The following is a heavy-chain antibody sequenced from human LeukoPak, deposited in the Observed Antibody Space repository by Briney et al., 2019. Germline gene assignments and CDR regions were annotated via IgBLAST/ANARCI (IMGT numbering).Heavy chain of an antibody. Sequence: PGGSLRLSCAASGFTFSSYAMSWVRQAPGKGLEWVSAISGSGGSTYYADSVKGRFTISRDNSKNTLYLQMNSLRAEDTAVYYCAKSWPGWCSSTSCYDAVEVFDYWGQGTLVTVSS. V-gene: IGHV3-23*01. D-gene: IGHD2-2*01. J-gene: IGHJ4*02. CDR1: GFTFSSYA. CDR3: AKSWPGWCSSTSCYDAVEVFDY. CDR2: ISGSGGST.